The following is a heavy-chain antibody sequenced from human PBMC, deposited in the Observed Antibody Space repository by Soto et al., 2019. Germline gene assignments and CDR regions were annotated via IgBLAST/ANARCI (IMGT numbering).Heavy chain of an antibody. CDR1: GFTFSKYA. CDR2: ISYNGGGT. V-gene: IGHV3-23*01. CDR3: AKNPGYYYDSTGYQFDY. J-gene: IGHJ4*02. Sequence: VGSLRLSCAASGFTFSKYAMTWARQAPGKGLEWVSAISYNGGGTYYADSVKGRFTISRDNSKNTLYLQMNSLRAEDTAVYYCAKNPGYYYDSTGYQFDYWGQGTLVTVSS. D-gene: IGHD3-22*01.